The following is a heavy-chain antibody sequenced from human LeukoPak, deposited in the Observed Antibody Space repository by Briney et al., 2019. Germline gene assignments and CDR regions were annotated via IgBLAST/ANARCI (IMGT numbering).Heavy chain of an antibody. Sequence: GESLKISCKVPGYNFNDYGIGWVRRMPGKGLEWMGIIYLCDLNIRYSPSFQGQVTISADKSINTAYLQWSSLKASDTAMYYCATWAGASTTAWSDPWGQGALVTVSS. CDR2: IYLCDLNI. CDR1: GYNFNDYG. J-gene: IGHJ5*02. CDR3: ATWAGASTTAWSDP. V-gene: IGHV5-51*01. D-gene: IGHD1-7*01.